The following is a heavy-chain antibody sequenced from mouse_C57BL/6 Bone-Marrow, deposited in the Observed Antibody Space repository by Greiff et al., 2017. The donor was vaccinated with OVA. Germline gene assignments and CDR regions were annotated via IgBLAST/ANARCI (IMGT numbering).Heavy chain of an antibody. CDR2: IAPNRGGT. D-gene: IGHD1-1*02. J-gene: IGHJ4*01. CDR1: GYTFTSSW. Sequence: VQLQQPGAELVKPGASVKLSCQASGYTFTSSWMHWVKQRPGRGLEWIGRIAPNRGGTTYNEKFKSKATLTVDKPYSTASMRLTSLPSDDSAFYYCAVDKSQFGYYYAMDYWGQGTSVTVSS. V-gene: IGHV1-72*01. CDR3: AVDKSQFGYYYAMDY.